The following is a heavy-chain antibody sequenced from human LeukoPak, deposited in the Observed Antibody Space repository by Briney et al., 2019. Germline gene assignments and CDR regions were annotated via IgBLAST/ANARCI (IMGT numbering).Heavy chain of an antibody. D-gene: IGHD3-9*01. CDR2: INHSGST. Sequence: PSETLSLTCAVYGGSFSGYYWSWIRQPPGKGLEWIGEINHSGSTNYNPSLKSRVTISVDTSKNQFSLKLSSVTAADTAVYYCARYSRYFDWLSSHYAFDIWGQGTMVTVSS. CDR1: GGSFSGYY. J-gene: IGHJ3*02. V-gene: IGHV4-34*01. CDR3: ARYSRYFDWLSSHYAFDI.